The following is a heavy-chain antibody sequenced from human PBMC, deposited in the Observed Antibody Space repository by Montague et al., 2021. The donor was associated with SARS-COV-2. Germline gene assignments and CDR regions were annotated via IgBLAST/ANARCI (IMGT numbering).Heavy chain of an antibody. CDR2: IWYDGSNS. Sequence: SLRLSCAASGFSFSNYAMHWVRQAPGLALEWVAVIWYDGSNSYYXXSLKGRFTISRDNSKNAVYLQMNSLTADDTAIYYCAREKKEVQMDYWGLGTLVTVSS. CDR1: GFSFSNYA. J-gene: IGHJ4*02. D-gene: IGHD5-24*01. V-gene: IGHV3-33*01. CDR3: AREKKEVQMDY.